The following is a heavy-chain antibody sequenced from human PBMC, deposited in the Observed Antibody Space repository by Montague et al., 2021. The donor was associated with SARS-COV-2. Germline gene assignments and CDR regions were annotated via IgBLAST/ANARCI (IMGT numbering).Heavy chain of an antibody. CDR2: IRGDGGST. Sequence: SLRLSCAASGFSFDDSAMHWVRQAPGKGLEWVSLIRGDGGSTYYGHSVKGRFTITRDNSKKSLYLQMNSLRTEDTALYYCAKDRHNSTNYYCVYFDLWGRGTLVTVSS. D-gene: IGHD3-10*02. V-gene: IGHV3-43*02. CDR1: GFSFDDSA. J-gene: IGHJ2*01. CDR3: AKDRHNSTNYYCVYFDL.